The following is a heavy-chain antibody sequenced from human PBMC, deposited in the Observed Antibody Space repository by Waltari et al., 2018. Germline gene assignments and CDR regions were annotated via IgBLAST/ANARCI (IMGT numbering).Heavy chain of an antibody. CDR1: GGSISNTHYY. J-gene: IGHJ5*02. CDR3: ARHCSGGSCYVGWFDP. V-gene: IGHV4-39*01. CDR2: INYSGDT. D-gene: IGHD2-15*01. Sequence: QLQLQESGPGLVKPSETLSLTCTVPGGSISNTHYYWGWIRQPPGKGLEWIGRINYSGDTYYNPSLRSRVAMSVDTSKNQFSLRLTSVSATDTAVYYCARHCSGGSCYVGWFDPWGQGTLVTVSS.